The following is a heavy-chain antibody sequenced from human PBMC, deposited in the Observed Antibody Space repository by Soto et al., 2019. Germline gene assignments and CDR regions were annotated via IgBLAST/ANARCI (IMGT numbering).Heavy chain of an antibody. V-gene: IGHV3-30-3*01. D-gene: IGHD6-6*01. J-gene: IGHJ6*02. CDR1: GFTFSSYA. CDR3: ARAGSSSYYYYGMDV. CDR2: ISYDGSNK. Sequence: GGSLRLSCAASGFTFSSYAMHWVRQAPGKGLEWEAVISYDGSNKYYADSVKGRFTISRDNSKNTLYLQMNSLRAEDTAVYYCARAGSSSYYYYGMDVWGQGTTVTVSS.